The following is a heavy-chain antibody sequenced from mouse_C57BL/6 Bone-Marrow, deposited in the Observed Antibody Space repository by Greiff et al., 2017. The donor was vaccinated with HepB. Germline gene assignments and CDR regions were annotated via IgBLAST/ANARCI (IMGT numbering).Heavy chain of an antibody. Sequence: VQLQQSGAELVKPGASVKLSCKASGYTFTEYTIHWVKQRSGQGLEWIGWFYPGSGSIKYNEKFKDKATLTADKSSSTVYMQLSRLTSEDSAVYFWARHEISIYCYGAGYFDVWGTGTTVTVSS. D-gene: IGHD1-1*01. J-gene: IGHJ1*03. V-gene: IGHV1-62-2*01. CDR2: FYPGSGSI. CDR3: ARHEISIYCYGAGYFDV. CDR1: GYTFTEYT.